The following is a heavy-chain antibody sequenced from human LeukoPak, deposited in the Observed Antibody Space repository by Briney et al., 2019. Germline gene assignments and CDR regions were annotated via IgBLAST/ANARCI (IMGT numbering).Heavy chain of an antibody. CDR3: ARVGRGRIAAR. J-gene: IGHJ4*02. CDR1: GGSFSGYY. V-gene: IGHV4-34*01. D-gene: IGHD6-6*01. Sequence: SSETLSLTCAVYGGSFSGYYWSWIRQPPGKGLEWIGEINHSGSTNYNPSLKSRVTISVDTSKNQFSLKLSSVTAADAAVYYCARVGRGRIAARWGQGTLVTVSS. CDR2: INHSGST.